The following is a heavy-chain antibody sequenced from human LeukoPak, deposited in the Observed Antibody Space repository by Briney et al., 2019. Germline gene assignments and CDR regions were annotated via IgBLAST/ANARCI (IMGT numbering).Heavy chain of an antibody. CDR1: GFTFSNAW. Sequence: PGGSLRLSCAASGFTFSNAWMSWVCQAPGKGLEWVGRIKSKTDGGTTDYAEPMKGRFTISRDDSKKTLYLQMNSLKTEATALYYCAAVSVDYGDSSFDFWGQGTLVTVSS. CDR2: IKSKTDGGTT. V-gene: IGHV3-15*01. J-gene: IGHJ4*02. D-gene: IGHD4-17*01. CDR3: AAVSVDYGDSSFDF.